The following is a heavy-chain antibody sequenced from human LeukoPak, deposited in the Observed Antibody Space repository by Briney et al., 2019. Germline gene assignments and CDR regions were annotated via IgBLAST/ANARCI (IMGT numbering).Heavy chain of an antibody. CDR3: VRGTPTPGMDY. Sequence: ASVRVSCKASGYPFSAHFLDWVRQAPGQGLEWMGNIDTTTGNPRYAQDFTGRFVFSLDTSVSTAYLQITSLKADDTAAYYCVRGTPTPGMDYWGQGTQVTVSS. CDR1: GYPFSAHF. J-gene: IGHJ4*02. CDR2: IDTTTGNP. V-gene: IGHV7-4-1*02. D-gene: IGHD3-10*01.